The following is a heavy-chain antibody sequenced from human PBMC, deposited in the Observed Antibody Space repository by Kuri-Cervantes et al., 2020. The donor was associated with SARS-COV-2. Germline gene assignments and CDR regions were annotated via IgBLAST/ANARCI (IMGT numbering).Heavy chain of an antibody. Sequence: SVKVSCKASGGSFSNYAISWVRQAPGQGLEWMGGIVPMIGTAKYAQKFEGRVTITADESTSTGYMELSSLRSEDTAVYYCARDQGGGFCSGGTCRDYYYFMDVWGKGTTVTVSS. CDR1: GGSFSNYA. CDR2: IVPMIGTA. D-gene: IGHD2-15*01. J-gene: IGHJ6*03. V-gene: IGHV1-69*13. CDR3: ARDQGGGFCSGGTCRDYYYFMDV.